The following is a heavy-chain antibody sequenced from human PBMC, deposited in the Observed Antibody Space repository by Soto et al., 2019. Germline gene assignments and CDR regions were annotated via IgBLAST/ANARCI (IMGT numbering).Heavy chain of an antibody. CDR1: GYTFTSYG. CDR3: ARGSYDYIWGSYRYLAFDI. CDR2: ISAYNGNT. D-gene: IGHD3-16*02. J-gene: IGHJ3*02. V-gene: IGHV1-18*01. Sequence: QVQLMQSGAEVKKPGASVKVSCKASGYTFTSYGISWVRQAPGQGLEWMGWISAYNGNTNYAQKLQGRVTMTTVTSTSTAYMELRSLRSDDKAVYYCARGSYDYIWGSYRYLAFDIWGQGTMVTVSS.